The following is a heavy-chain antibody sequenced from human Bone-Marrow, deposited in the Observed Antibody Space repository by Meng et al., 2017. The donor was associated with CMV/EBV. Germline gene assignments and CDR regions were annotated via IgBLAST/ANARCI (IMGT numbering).Heavy chain of an antibody. J-gene: IGHJ6*02. Sequence: GESLKISCAASGLTFSSYSMNWVRQAPGKGLEWVSSISSSSSYIYYADSVKGRFTISRDNAKNSLYLQMNSLRAEDTAVYYCARHVTLGYCSSTSCYPYYGMDVWGQGTTVTVSS. CDR2: ISSSSSYI. CDR3: ARHVTLGYCSSTSCYPYYGMDV. V-gene: IGHV3-21*01. CDR1: GLTFSSYS. D-gene: IGHD2-2*01.